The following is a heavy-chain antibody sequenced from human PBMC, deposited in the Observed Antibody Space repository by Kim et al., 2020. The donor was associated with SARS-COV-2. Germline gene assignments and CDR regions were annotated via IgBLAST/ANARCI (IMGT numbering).Heavy chain of an antibody. Sequence: SVKGRFTISRDNSKNTLYLQMNSLRAEDTAVYYCARDFYGSGSEYYGMDVWGQGTTVTVSS. V-gene: IGHV3-30*01. D-gene: IGHD3-10*01. J-gene: IGHJ6*02. CDR3: ARDFYGSGSEYYGMDV.